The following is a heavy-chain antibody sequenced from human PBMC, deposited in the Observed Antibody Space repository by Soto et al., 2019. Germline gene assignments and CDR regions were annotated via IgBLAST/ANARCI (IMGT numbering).Heavy chain of an antibody. V-gene: IGHV4-59*01. CDR2: IFYSGST. D-gene: IGHD3-10*02. CDR3: ASMIGDPVLSFDS. CDR1: GGSISSYY. Sequence: QVQLQESGPGLVKPSETLSLTCTVSGGSISSYYWSWIRQPPGKGLEWIGFIFYSGSTSYSPSLKRRVTISIDPSENQFSLKLSSVTAADTAVYYCASMIGDPVLSFDSWGQGTLVAVSS. J-gene: IGHJ4*02.